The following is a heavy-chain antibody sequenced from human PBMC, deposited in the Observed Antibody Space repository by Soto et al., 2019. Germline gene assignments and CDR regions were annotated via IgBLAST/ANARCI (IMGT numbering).Heavy chain of an antibody. V-gene: IGHV1-69*01. CDR2: IIPIFGTA. D-gene: IGHD2-21*02. J-gene: IGHJ4*02. CDR3: ARGYCGGDCYSGYYFDY. CDR1: GGTFSSYA. Sequence: QVQLVQSGAEVKKPGSSVKVSCKASGGTFSSYAISWVRQAPGQGLEWMGGIIPIFGTANYAQKFQGRVTITADESTSTAYMELSSLRSEDTAVHYCARGYCGGDCYSGYYFDYWGQGTLVTVSS.